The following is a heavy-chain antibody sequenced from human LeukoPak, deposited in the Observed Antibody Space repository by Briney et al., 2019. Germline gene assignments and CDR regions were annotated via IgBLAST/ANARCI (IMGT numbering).Heavy chain of an antibody. V-gene: IGHV4-39*07. Sequence: TSETLSLTCTVSGGSFRGDYYWAWIRQPPGKGLEWIGSIYSGGRIYYNPSLKSRVSISIDTSNNDLSLKVTSVTAADTAGYYCARAPWAYGNYVHAFDIWGQGTMVTVSS. CDR1: GGSFRGDYY. J-gene: IGHJ3*02. CDR3: ARAPWAYGNYVHAFDI. D-gene: IGHD4-11*01. CDR2: IYSGGRI.